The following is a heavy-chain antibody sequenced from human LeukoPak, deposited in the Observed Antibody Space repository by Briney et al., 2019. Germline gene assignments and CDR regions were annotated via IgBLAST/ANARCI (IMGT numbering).Heavy chain of an antibody. Sequence: GSLRLSCAASGFTFSSYGMHWVRQAPGKGLEWVAFIRYDGSNKYYADSVKGRFTISRDNSKNTLYLQMNSLRAEDTAVYYCARVARVVPAAIPIYYYYGMDVWGQGTTVTVSS. V-gene: IGHV3-30*02. J-gene: IGHJ6*02. CDR1: GFTFSSYG. CDR3: ARVARVVPAAIPIYYYYGMDV. CDR2: IRYDGSNK. D-gene: IGHD2-2*01.